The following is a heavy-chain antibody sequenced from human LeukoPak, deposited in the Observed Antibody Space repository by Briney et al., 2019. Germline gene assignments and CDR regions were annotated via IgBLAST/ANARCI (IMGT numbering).Heavy chain of an antibody. Sequence: QAGGSLRLSCAASGFNFDGCAMHWVRQAPGKGLEWVAVISYDGSNKYYADSVKGRFTISRDNSKNTLYLQMNSLRAEDTAVYYCARDRGYDFIDYWGQGTLVTVSS. V-gene: IGHV3-30-3*01. CDR3: ARDRGYDFIDY. CDR2: ISYDGSNK. D-gene: IGHD5-12*01. J-gene: IGHJ4*02. CDR1: GFNFDGCA.